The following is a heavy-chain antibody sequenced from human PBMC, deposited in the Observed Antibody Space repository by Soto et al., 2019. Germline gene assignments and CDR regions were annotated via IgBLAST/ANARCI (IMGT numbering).Heavy chain of an antibody. V-gene: IGHV2-5*02. Sequence: QITLRESGPTRVRPTQPLTLTCDFSGFSLTTRGVGVAWIRQSPGKAPEWLAVIYWDDDKRYSPTLKSRLTITKATSKNQVVLTMTNMDPVDTGTYYCAHRALSSGSYWDGGYFDTWGQGTPVTVSS. CDR2: IYWDDDK. CDR3: AHRALSSGSYWDGGYFDT. D-gene: IGHD1-26*01. CDR1: GFSLTTRGVG. J-gene: IGHJ4*02.